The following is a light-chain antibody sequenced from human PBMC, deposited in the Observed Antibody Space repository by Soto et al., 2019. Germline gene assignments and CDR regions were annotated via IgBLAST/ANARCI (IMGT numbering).Light chain of an antibody. CDR3: HQRINWPPLT. CDR1: QSVRNY. V-gene: IGKV3-11*01. CDR2: DAS. Sequence: EIVLTQSPATLSLSPGERATLSCRASQSVRNYLAWYQQKPGQAPRLLIYDASNRATGIPARLSGSGSGTDVTLTISSLEPEDFAVYYCHQRINWPPLTFGQGTRLEIK. J-gene: IGKJ5*01.